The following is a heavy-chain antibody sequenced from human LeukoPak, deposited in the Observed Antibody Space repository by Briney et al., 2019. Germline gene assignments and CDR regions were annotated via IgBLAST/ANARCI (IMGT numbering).Heavy chain of an antibody. J-gene: IGHJ4*02. V-gene: IGHV3-66*04. CDR2: IYRGGSI. CDR1: GFTVSSNY. Sequence: GGSLRLSCAASGFTVSSNYMSWVRQAPGKGLEWVSVIYRGGSIYYADSVKGRFTISRDNSKNTLYLQMNSLGAEDTAVYYCARRIVGATFMDYWGQGTLVTVSS. D-gene: IGHD1-26*01. CDR3: ARRIVGATFMDY.